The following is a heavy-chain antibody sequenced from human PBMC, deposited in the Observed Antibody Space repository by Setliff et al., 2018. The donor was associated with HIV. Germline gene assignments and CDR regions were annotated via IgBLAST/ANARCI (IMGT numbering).Heavy chain of an antibody. D-gene: IGHD6-19*01. CDR2: IYWDADK. Sequence: SGPTLVNPTQTLTLTCDFSGFSLATDGVAVGWIRQPPGKALEWLALIYWDADKRYSPSLKNRLTITKDTSKNQVLLTMTNMDPLDTATYYCAHNHLAVAGSHYFDYWGQGTLVTVSS. V-gene: IGHV2-5*02. CDR1: GFSLATDGVA. CDR3: AHNHLAVAGSHYFDY. J-gene: IGHJ4*02.